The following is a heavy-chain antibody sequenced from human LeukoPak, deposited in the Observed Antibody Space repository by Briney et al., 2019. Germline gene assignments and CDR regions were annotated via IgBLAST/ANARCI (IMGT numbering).Heavy chain of an antibody. D-gene: IGHD3-22*01. Sequence: GASVKVSCKASGGTFSSCAISWVRQAPGQGLEWMGGIIPIFGTANYAQKFQGRVTITADESTSTAYIELSSLRSEDTAVYYCARALSSSGYTFDYWGQGTLVTVSS. CDR3: ARALSSSGYTFDY. J-gene: IGHJ4*02. CDR2: IIPIFGTA. V-gene: IGHV1-69*13. CDR1: GGTFSSCA.